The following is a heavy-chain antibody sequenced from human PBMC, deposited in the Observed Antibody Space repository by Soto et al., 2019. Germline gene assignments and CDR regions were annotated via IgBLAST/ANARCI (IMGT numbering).Heavy chain of an antibody. CDR2: IIPIFGTA. Sequence: SVKVSCKASGGTFSSYAISWVRQAPGQGLEWMGGIIPIFGTANYAQKFQGRVTITADESKNTLYLQMNSLRAEDTAVYYCARDLGYSYGHPFDYWGQGTLVTVSS. V-gene: IGHV1-69*13. D-gene: IGHD5-18*01. CDR1: GGTFSSYA. J-gene: IGHJ4*02. CDR3: ARDLGYSYGHPFDY.